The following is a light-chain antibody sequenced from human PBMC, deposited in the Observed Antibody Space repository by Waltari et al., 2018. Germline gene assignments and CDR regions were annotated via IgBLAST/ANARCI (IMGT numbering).Light chain of an antibody. CDR1: SSDVGAYKY. CDR3: CSYAGSYKVL. V-gene: IGLV2-11*01. J-gene: IGLJ2*01. CDR2: DVN. Sequence: QSALTQPRSVSGSPGQSVAVSCTGTSSDVGAYKYVSWYQQHPGKAPKLIIYDVNKRPSGVPDRFSGSKSGNTASRTISGLQSEDEADYYCCSYAGSYKVLFGGGTKLTVL.